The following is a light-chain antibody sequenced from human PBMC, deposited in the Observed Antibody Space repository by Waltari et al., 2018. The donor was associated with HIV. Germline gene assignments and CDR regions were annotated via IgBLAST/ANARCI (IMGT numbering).Light chain of an antibody. V-gene: IGLV3-19*01. Sequence: SSELTQDPAVSVALGQTVRITCQGDSLRSYYASWYQLKPGQAPLLVIFGETDRPSGIPDRVSGARSGNTASLTITGAQAEDEADYFCNSRDSSGDLVVFGGGTKLTVL. CDR1: SLRSYY. J-gene: IGLJ2*01. CDR2: GET. CDR3: NSRDSSGDLVV.